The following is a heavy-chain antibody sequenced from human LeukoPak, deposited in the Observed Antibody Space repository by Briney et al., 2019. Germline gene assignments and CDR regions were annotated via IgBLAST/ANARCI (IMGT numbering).Heavy chain of an antibody. CDR1: GFSLSTDEVG. J-gene: IGHJ2*01. D-gene: IGHD4-11*01. CDR3: AHFYSSYEAYWYFDL. V-gene: IGHV2-5*01. CDR2: IFWYEEK. Sequence: ESGPTLVKPTQTLTLTCTFSGFSLSTDEVGVGWIRQPPGKALEWLALIFWYEEKRYSPSLKRRLTITKDTSKHQVVLTMTNMDPVDTATYYCAHFYSSYEAYWYFDLWGRGTLVTVSS.